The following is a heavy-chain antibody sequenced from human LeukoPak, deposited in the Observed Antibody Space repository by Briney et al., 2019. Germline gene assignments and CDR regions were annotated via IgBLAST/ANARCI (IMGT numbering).Heavy chain of an antibody. J-gene: IGHJ6*03. CDR1: GFTFSNYE. D-gene: IGHD3-10*01. CDR2: ISSSSSYI. CDR3: AREPILWFGELQPNYYYYMDV. Sequence: GGSLRLSCAASGFTFSNYEMNWVRQAPGKGLEWVSYISSSSSYIYYADSVKGRFTISRDNAKNSLYLQMNSLRAEDTAVYYCAREPILWFGELQPNYYYYMDVWGKGTTVTVSS. V-gene: IGHV3-21*01.